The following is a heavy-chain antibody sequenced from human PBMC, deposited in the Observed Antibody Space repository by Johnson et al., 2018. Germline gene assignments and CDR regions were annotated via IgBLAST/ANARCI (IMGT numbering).Heavy chain of an antibody. J-gene: IGHJ6*03. Sequence: VQLVESGGGLVQPGRSLRLSCAASGSTVSNTYMSNYMSWVRQAPGKGLAWVSMIFSGADTPYADSVKGRFTLSRYNSKNTLYLQMNSLRAEDTAVYYCVKLMCSGSPYRDVWGRGTTVTVSS. CDR3: VKLMCSGSPYRDV. D-gene: IGHD6-25*01. V-gene: IGHV3-66*02. CDR1: GSTVSNTYMSNY. CDR2: IFSGADT.